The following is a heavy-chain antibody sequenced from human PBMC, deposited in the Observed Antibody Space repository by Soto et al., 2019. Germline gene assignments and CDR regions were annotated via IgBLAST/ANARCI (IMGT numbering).Heavy chain of an antibody. J-gene: IGHJ4*02. CDR2: IIPIFGTA. D-gene: IGHD4-17*01. Sequence: QVQLVQSGAEVKEPGASVRVSCKASGYTFTSYGFSWVRQAPGQGLEWMGGIIPIFGTANYAQKFQGRVTITADESTSTAYMELSSLRSEDTAVYYCARDNDYGGNSVGYWGQGTLVTVSS. CDR3: ARDNDYGGNSVGY. CDR1: GYTFTSYG. V-gene: IGHV1-69*13.